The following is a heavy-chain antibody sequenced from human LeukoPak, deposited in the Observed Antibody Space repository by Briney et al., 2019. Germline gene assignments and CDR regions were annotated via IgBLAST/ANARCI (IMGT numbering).Heavy chain of an antibody. D-gene: IGHD3-16*01. J-gene: IGHJ1*01. CDR3: AKDSAWGRYDD. Sequence: GGSLRLSCAASGFTFSRYAFHWVRQAPGKGLDWVAVISYDGSNRYADSVKGRFTISRDNSKNTLYLQLNSLRAEDRAVYYCAKDSAWGRYDDWGQGTLVTVS. V-gene: IGHV3-30*04. CDR1: GFTFSRYA. CDR2: ISYDGSNR.